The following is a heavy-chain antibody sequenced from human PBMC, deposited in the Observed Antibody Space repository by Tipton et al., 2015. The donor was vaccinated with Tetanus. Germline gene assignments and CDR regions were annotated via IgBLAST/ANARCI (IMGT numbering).Heavy chain of an antibody. CDR3: AKDLGDLGSGSGWDY. CDR2: MSYDGRNT. J-gene: IGHJ4*02. D-gene: IGHD3-10*01. V-gene: IGHV3-30*18. Sequence: SLRLSCVASGFTFSNYGMHWVRQAPGKGLEWVAVMSYDGRNTFYADSVKGRFTVSRDNSKNTGDLQMSSLRTEDTAVYYCAKDLGDLGSGSGWDYWGQGTLVTVSS. CDR1: GFTFSNYG.